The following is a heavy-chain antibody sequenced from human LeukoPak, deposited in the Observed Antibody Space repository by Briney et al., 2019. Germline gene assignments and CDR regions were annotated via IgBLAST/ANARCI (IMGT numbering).Heavy chain of an antibody. V-gene: IGHV3-64D*06. CDR3: VKETYTHYFDY. J-gene: IGHJ4*02. CDR2: ISSNGGST. Sequence: GGSLRLSCAASGFTFSSYAMHWVRQAPGKGLEYVSAISSNGGSTYYADSVKGRFTISRDNSKNTLYLQMSSLRAEDTAVYYCVKETYTHYFDYWGQGTLVTVSS. D-gene: IGHD2-8*01. CDR1: GFTFSSYA.